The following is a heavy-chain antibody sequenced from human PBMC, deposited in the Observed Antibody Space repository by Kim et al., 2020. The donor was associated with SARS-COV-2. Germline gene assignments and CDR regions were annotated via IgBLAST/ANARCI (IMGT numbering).Heavy chain of an antibody. Sequence: GGSLRLSCAASGFTVSSNSMSWVRQAPGKGLEWVSVIYSGGSTSYADSLKGRFTISRDNSNNTRYLQLNSMRAEETAGYYCAGALYGAYYYGMDVWGQGTTVTVSS. CDR1: GFTVSSNS. V-gene: IGHV3-66*01. J-gene: IGHJ6*02. D-gene: IGHD2-8*01. CDR3: AGALYGAYYYGMDV. CDR2: IYSGGST.